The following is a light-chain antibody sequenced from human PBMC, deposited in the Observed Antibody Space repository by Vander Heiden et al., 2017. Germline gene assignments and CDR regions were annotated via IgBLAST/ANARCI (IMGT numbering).Light chain of an antibody. Sequence: QIPGQAPKLLIYEASDLQTGVPSRFTGSGSGTEFSLTISSLQPEDFATYYCQEYSSFATFGQGTKVEIK. CDR2: EAS. J-gene: IGKJ1*01. CDR3: QEYSSFAT. V-gene: IGKV1-5*01.